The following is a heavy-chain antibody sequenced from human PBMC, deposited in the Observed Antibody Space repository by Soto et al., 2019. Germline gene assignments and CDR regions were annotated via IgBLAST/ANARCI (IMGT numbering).Heavy chain of an antibody. D-gene: IGHD6-19*01. V-gene: IGHV3-23*01. CDR2: ISGSGTDT. J-gene: IGHJ4*02. CDR3: AKDTSGWTENYFDS. CDR1: GFTFKHYA. Sequence: GGSLRLSCAASGFTFKHYAMSWVRQAPGKRLEWISGISGSGTDTYYADSVKGRFTISRDISQSTLFLQMNSLRAEDTAVYYCAKDTSGWTENYFDSWGQGTLVTSPQ.